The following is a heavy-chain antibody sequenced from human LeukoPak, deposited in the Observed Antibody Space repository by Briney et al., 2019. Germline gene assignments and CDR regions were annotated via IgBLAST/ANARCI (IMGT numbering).Heavy chain of an antibody. CDR1: GFTFSSYS. D-gene: IGHD3-10*01. CDR2: ISSSSSYI. V-gene: IGHV3-21*01. CDR3: ASPSGNRAPLQLDY. Sequence: GGSLRLSCAASGFTFSSYSMNWVRQAPGKGLEWVSSISSSSSYIYYADSVKGRFTISRDNAKNSLYLQMNSLRAEDTAVYYCASPSGNRAPLQLDYWGQGTLVTVSS. J-gene: IGHJ4*02.